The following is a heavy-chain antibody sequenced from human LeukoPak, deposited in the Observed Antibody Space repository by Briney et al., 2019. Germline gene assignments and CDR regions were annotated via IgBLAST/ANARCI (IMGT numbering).Heavy chain of an antibody. Sequence: GGSLRLSCAASGFTFSSYSMNWVRQAPGKGLEWVSSISSSSSSYIYYADSVKGRFTISRDNAKNSLYLQMNSLRAEDTAVYYCARDGDSSGYYVVSYWGQGTLVTVSS. D-gene: IGHD3-22*01. J-gene: IGHJ4*02. CDR2: ISSSSSSYI. CDR3: ARDGDSSGYYVVSY. CDR1: GFTFSSYS. V-gene: IGHV3-21*01.